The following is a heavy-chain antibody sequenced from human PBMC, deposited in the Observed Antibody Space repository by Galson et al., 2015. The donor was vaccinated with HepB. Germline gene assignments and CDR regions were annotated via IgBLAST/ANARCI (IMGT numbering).Heavy chain of an antibody. CDR2: TNPNSGNT. CDR3: ARISVDYDILTGYYYYYYGMDV. J-gene: IGHJ6*02. V-gene: IGHV1-8*01. Sequence: SVKVSCKASGYTFTSYDINWVRQATGQGLEWMGWTNPNSGNTGYAQKFQGRVTMTRNTSISTAYMELSSLRSEDTAVYYCARISVDYDILTGYYYYYYGMDVWGQGTTVTVSS. D-gene: IGHD3-9*01. CDR1: GYTFTSYD.